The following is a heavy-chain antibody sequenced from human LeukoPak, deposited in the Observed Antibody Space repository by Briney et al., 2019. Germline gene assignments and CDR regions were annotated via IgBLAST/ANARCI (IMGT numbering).Heavy chain of an antibody. CDR1: GGSISGGY. V-gene: IGHV4-4*09. D-gene: IGHD4-11*01. Sequence: SETLSLTCTVSGGSISGGYWSWIRQPPGRGLEWIGYVYTSGSTNYNPSLKSRVTISVDKSKSQFALKLSSVTAADTAVYYCAKSYFDYSTYYSYYFNLWGQGALVTVSS. CDR2: VYTSGST. J-gene: IGHJ4*02. CDR3: AKSYFDYSTYYSYYFNL.